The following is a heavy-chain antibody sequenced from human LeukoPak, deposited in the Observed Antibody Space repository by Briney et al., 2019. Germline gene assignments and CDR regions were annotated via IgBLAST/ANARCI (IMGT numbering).Heavy chain of an antibody. CDR1: GGSFSGYY. V-gene: IGHV4-34*01. J-gene: IGHJ4*02. CDR2: INHSGST. D-gene: IGHD3-10*01. Sequence: SETLSLTCAVDGGSFSGYYWSWIRQPPGKGLEWIGEINHSGSTNYSPSLKSQVTISVDTSKNQFSLKLSSVTAADTAVYYCARGDPTMVRGVKIDYWGQGTLVTVSS. CDR3: ARGDPTMVRGVKIDY.